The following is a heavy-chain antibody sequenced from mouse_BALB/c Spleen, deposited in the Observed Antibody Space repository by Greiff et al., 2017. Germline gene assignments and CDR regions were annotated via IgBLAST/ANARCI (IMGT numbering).Heavy chain of an antibody. CDR3: TRSNYYGSSYVAY. CDR1: GYTFTSYW. J-gene: IGHJ3*01. CDR2: IYSGSGST. V-gene: IGHV1S22*01. D-gene: IGHD1-1*01. Sequence: LQQPGSELVRPGASVKLSCKASGYTFTSYWMHWVQQRPGQGLEWIGNIYSGSGSTNYDEKFKSKATLTVDTSSSTAYMQLSSLTSEDSAVYYCTRSNYYGSSYVAYWGQGTLVTVSA.